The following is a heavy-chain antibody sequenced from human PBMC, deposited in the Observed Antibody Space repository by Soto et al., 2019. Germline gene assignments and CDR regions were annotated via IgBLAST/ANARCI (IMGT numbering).Heavy chain of an antibody. CDR1: GFTFSSYE. CDR2: ISSSGSTI. CDR3: ARDWGYCSGGSCYFNYGMDV. V-gene: IGHV3-48*03. D-gene: IGHD2-15*01. Sequence: GGSLRLSCAASGFTFSSYEMNWVRQAPGKGLEWVSYISSSGSTIYYADSVKGRFTISRDNAKSSLYLQMNSLRAEDTAVYYCARDWGYCSGGSCYFNYGMDVWGQGTTVTVSS. J-gene: IGHJ6*02.